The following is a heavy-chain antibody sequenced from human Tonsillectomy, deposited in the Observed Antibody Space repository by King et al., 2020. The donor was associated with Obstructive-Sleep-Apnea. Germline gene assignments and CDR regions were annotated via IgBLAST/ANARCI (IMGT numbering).Heavy chain of an antibody. D-gene: IGHD1-26*01. CDR3: ARDQAVVGAFDI. Sequence: QLQESGPGLVKPSETLSLTCTVSGGSISSSSYYWGWIRQPPGKGLEWIGSIYYSGSTYYNPSLKSRVTISVDTSKNQFSLKLSSVTAADTAVYYCARDQAVVGAFDIWGQGTMVTVSS. CDR2: IYYSGST. CDR1: GGSISSSSYY. J-gene: IGHJ3*02. V-gene: IGHV4-39*07.